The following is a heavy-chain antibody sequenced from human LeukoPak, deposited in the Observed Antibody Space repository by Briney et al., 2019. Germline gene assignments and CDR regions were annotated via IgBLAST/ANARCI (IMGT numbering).Heavy chain of an antibody. V-gene: IGHV3-9*01. CDR1: GFTFDDYA. CDR3: AKVPVEMATGGAFDI. CDR2: ISWNSGSI. Sequence: GRSLRLSCAASGFTFDDYAMHWVRQSPGKGLEWVTGISWNSGSIGYADSVKGRFTISRDNAKNSLYLQMNSLRAGDTALYYCAKVPVEMATGGAFDIWGQGTMVTVSS. D-gene: IGHD5-12*01. J-gene: IGHJ3*02.